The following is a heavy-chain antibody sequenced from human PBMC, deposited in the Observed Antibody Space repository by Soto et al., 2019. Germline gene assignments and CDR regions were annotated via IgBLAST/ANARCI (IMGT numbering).Heavy chain of an antibody. CDR2: ISSSSNTL. D-gene: IGHD2-2*01. V-gene: IGHV3-48*02. Sequence: QPRVSLRLACAASVFSVRHYNMIWVRQARGKGLQWVSYISSSSNTLYYGGSVRGRFTISRDNAKNSLYLQMNSLRDEDTAVYYCARRPDATIKDISYYYALDVWGQGTTVTVSS. CDR3: ARRPDATIKDISYYYALDV. J-gene: IGHJ6*02. CDR1: VFSVRHYN.